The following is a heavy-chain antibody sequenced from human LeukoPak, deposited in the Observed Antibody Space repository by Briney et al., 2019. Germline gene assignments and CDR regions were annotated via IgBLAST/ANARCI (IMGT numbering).Heavy chain of an antibody. CDR3: AHLPRDGSGSYYNTDY. CDR2: INPNSGDT. J-gene: IGHJ4*02. V-gene: IGHV1-2*02. Sequence: ASVKVSCKASGYTFTDYYMHWVRQAPGQGLEWMGWINPNSGDTHYAQKFQGRVTITADESTSTAYMELSSLRSEDTAVYYCAHLPRDGSGSYYNTDYWGQGTLVTVSS. CDR1: GYTFTDYY. D-gene: IGHD3-10*01.